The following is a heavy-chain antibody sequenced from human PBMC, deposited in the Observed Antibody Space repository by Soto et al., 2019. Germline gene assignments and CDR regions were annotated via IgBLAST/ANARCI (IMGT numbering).Heavy chain of an antibody. D-gene: IGHD6-13*01. Sequence: SETLSLTCTVSGGSISYYYWSWIRQSPEKGLEWIGYIYSRGSTSYSPYFKSRVTISVDTSKNQFSLKLNSVTAADTAVYYCARTPEGSWPNWFGPWGQGILVTVSS. J-gene: IGHJ5*02. CDR2: IYSRGST. CDR3: ARTPEGSWPNWFGP. V-gene: IGHV4-4*08. CDR1: GGSISYYY.